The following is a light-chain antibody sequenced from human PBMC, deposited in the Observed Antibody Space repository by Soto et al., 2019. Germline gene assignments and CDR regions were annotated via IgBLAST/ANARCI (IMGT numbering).Light chain of an antibody. V-gene: IGKV1-39*01. CDR1: QSISVH. J-gene: IGKJ2*01. Sequence: DIQMTQSPSSLSASVGDTVTITCRASQSISVHLNWYQQKPGKVPKLLIYAASNLQSGVSSIFSGSGSETDFALTISSLQPEDFATYYCQQSYITPYTFGQGTKLQIK. CDR2: AAS. CDR3: QQSYITPYT.